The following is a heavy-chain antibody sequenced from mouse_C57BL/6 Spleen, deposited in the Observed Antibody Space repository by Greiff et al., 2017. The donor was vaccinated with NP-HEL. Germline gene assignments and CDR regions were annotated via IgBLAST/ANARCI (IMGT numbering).Heavy chain of an antibody. J-gene: IGHJ4*01. CDR2: INPSTGGT. CDR3: ARDGNYGNAMDY. V-gene: IGHV1-42*01. Sequence: EVQLQQSGPELVKPGASVKISCKASGYSFTGYYMNWVKQSPEKSLEWIGEINPSTGGTTYNQKFKAKATLTVDKSSSTAYMQLKSLTSEDSAVYYCARDGNYGNAMDYWGQGTSVTVSS. D-gene: IGHD2-1*01. CDR1: GYSFTGYY.